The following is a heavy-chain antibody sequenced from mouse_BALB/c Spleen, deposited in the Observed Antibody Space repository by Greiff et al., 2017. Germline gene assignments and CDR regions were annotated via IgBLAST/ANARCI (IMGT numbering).Heavy chain of an antibody. V-gene: IGHV1-4*01. CDR3: AGLRAHAMDY. D-gene: IGHD2-4*01. Sequence: QVQLQQSGAELARPGASVKMSCKASGYTFTSYTMHWVKQRPGQGLEWIGYINPSSGYTNYNQKFKDKATLTADKSSSTAYMQLSSLTSEDSAVYYCAGLRAHAMDYWGQGTSVTVSS. CDR2: INPSSGYT. J-gene: IGHJ4*01. CDR1: GYTFTSYT.